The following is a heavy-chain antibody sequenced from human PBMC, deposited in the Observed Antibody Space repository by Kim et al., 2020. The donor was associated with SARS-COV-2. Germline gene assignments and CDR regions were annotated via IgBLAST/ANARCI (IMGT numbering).Heavy chain of an antibody. D-gene: IGHD3-22*01. CDR1: GYTFTSYA. CDR3: ARDITMIVVAPPFFDY. Sequence: ASVKVSCKASGYTFTSYAMHWVRQAPGQRLEWMGWINAGNGNTKYSQKFQGRVTITRDTSASTAYMELSSLRSEDTAVYYCARDITMIVVAPPFFDYWGQGTLVTVSS. J-gene: IGHJ4*02. V-gene: IGHV1-3*01. CDR2: INAGNGNT.